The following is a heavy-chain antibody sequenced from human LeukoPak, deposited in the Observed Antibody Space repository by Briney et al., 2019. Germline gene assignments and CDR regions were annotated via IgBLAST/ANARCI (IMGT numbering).Heavy chain of an antibody. J-gene: IGHJ3*02. CDR3: ARHSPIVSDAFDI. V-gene: IGHV4-59*08. D-gene: IGHD3-16*02. CDR2: IYYSGST. CDR1: GGSISSYY. Sequence: SETLSLTCTVSGGSISSYYWSWIRQPPGKGLEWIGYIYYSGSTNYNPSLKSRVTISVDTSKNQFSLKLSSVTAADTAVYYCARHSPIVSDAFDIWGQGTMVTVSS.